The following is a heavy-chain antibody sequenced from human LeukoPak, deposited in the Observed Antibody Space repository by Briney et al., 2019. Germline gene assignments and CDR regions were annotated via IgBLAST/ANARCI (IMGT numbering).Heavy chain of an antibody. CDR3: ARRLTQYDCFDP. CDR2: TYYRSTWYN. J-gene: IGHJ5*02. CDR1: GDSVSSNSVT. Sequence: SQTPSLTCAISGDSVSSNSVTWNWIRQSPSRGLEWLGRTYYRSTWYNDYAVSVRGRITINPDTSKNQFSLHLNSVTPEDTAVYYCARRLTQYDCFDPWGQGILVTVSS. D-gene: IGHD2-2*01. V-gene: IGHV6-1*01.